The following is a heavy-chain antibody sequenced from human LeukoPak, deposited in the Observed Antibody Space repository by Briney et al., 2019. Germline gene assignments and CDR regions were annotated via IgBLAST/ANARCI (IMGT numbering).Heavy chain of an antibody. CDR2: ISYDGSNK. CDR3: ARTVTTLWDLDY. D-gene: IGHD4-17*01. J-gene: IGHJ4*02. V-gene: IGHV3-30-3*01. Sequence: GGSLRLSCAASGFTFSSYAMHWVRQAPGKGLEWVAVISYDGSNKYYADSVKGRFTISRDNSKNTLYLQMNSLRAEDTAVYYCARTVTTLWDLDYWGQGTLVTVSS. CDR1: GFTFSSYA.